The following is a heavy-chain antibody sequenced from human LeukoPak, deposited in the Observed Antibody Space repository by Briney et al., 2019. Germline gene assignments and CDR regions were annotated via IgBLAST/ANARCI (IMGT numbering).Heavy chain of an antibody. D-gene: IGHD6-6*01. CDR2: INWNGGST. V-gene: IGHV3-20*01. CDR3: ARVAYSSSYRRQLQMYYFDY. Sequence: GGSLRLSCAASGFTFDDYGMSWVRQAPGKGLEWVSGINWNGGSTGYADSVKGRFTISSDSAKNALYLQMNSLTAEDTALYHCARVAYSSSYRRQLQMYYFDYWGQGALVTVSS. J-gene: IGHJ4*02. CDR1: GFTFDDYG.